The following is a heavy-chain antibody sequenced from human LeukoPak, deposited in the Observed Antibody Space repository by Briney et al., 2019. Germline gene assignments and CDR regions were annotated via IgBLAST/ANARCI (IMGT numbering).Heavy chain of an antibody. V-gene: IGHV1-2*02. D-gene: IGHD6-19*01. J-gene: IGHJ4*02. CDR2: INPNSGGT. Sequence: ASVKVSCKASGGTFSSYAISWVRQAPGQGLEWMGWINPNSGGTNYAQKFQGRVTMTRDTSISTAYMELSRLRSDDTAVYYCARDSRGSGWYRGEGYWGQGTLVTVSS. CDR1: GGTFSSYA. CDR3: ARDSRGSGWYRGEGY.